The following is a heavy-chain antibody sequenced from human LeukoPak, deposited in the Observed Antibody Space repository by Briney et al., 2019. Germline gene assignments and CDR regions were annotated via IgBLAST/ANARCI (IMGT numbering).Heavy chain of an antibody. Sequence: ASVKVSCKASGYTFTSYYMHWVRQAPGQGLEWMGIINPSGGSTSYAQKFQGRVTMTRDMSTSTVYMELSSLRSEDTAVYYCARGFKHYGDRYYFDYWGQGTLVTVSS. CDR3: ARGFKHYGDRYYFDY. CDR2: INPSGGST. D-gene: IGHD4-17*01. V-gene: IGHV1-46*01. J-gene: IGHJ4*02. CDR1: GYTFTSYY.